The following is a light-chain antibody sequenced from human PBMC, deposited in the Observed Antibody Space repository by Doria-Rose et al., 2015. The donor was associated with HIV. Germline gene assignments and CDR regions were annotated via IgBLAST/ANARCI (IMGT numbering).Light chain of an antibody. CDR2: AAS. CDR3: QQTYSSPPWR. CDR1: QTVSTY. Sequence: DIQLTQSPSSLSASIGDRVTITCRASQTVSTYLDWFQQEPGKAPKLLIYAASRLQSGGPSRFSGSGSGTDFTLTISGLQPGDFATYYCQQTYSSPPWRFGQGTKVEMK. J-gene: IGKJ1*01. V-gene: IGKV1-39*01.